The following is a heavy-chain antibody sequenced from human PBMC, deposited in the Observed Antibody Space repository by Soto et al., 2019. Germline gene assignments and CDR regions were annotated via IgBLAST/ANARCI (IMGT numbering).Heavy chain of an antibody. CDR2: INRDGSST. Sequence: GGSLRLSCAASGFSFSSHVMHWIRQDPEKGLVWVSHINRDGSSTAYADSVKGRFTISRDNAKNTLYLQMDSLRADDTAVYYCATTPISYCSSTSCYRYFDIWGQVNLVTV. CDR3: ATTPISYCSSTSCYRYFDI. V-gene: IGHV3-74*01. J-gene: IGHJ4*02. D-gene: IGHD2-2*01. CDR1: GFSFSSHV.